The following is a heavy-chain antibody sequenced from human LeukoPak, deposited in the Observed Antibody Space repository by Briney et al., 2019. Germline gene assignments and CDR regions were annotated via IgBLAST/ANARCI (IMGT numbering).Heavy chain of an antibody. CDR3: ARAMVRGGPHAFDI. CDR2: ISSSSSYI. CDR1: GLTFSSYS. V-gene: IGHV3-21*01. J-gene: IGHJ3*02. D-gene: IGHD3-10*01. Sequence: GGSLRLSCAASGLTFSSYSMNWVRQAPGKGLEWVSSISSSSSYIYYADSVKGRFTISRDNAKNSLYLQMNSLRAEDTAVYYCARAMVRGGPHAFDIWGQGTMVTVSS.